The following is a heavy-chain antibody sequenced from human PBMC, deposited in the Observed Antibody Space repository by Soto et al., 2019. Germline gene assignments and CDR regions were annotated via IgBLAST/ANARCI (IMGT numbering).Heavy chain of an antibody. V-gene: IGHV1-69*06. D-gene: IGHD2-15*01. Sequence: QVQLVQSGAEVKKPGSSVKVSCKASGGTFSSYVISWVRQAPGQGPEWMGGIIPMYGTVNYAQKFQDRVTIIADTSTSTAYMELSSLRSEDTAVYYCARDLRGCSGGSCRYNWFDPWVQGTLVTVSS. CDR1: GGTFSSYV. J-gene: IGHJ5*02. CDR3: ARDLRGCSGGSCRYNWFDP. CDR2: IIPMYGTV.